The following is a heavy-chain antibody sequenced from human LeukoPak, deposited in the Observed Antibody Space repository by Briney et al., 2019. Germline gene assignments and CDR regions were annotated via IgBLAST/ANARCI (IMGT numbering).Heavy chain of an antibody. V-gene: IGHV4-39*07. CDR2: IYHSGST. CDR3: ARARWLQLPPNY. Sequence: SETLSLTCTVSGGSISSGSHYWGWIRQPPGKGLEWIGGIYHSGSTYFNPSLRSRVTISVDTSKNQFSLKLSSVTAADTAVYYCARARWLQLPPNYWGQGTLVTVSS. D-gene: IGHD5-24*01. CDR1: GGSISSGSHY. J-gene: IGHJ4*02.